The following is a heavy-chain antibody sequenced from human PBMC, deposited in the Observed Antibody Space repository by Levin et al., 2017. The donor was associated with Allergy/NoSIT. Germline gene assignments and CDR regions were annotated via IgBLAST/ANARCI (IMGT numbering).Heavy chain of an antibody. V-gene: IGHV4-31*03. CDR1: GDSIRIGGYY. CDR3: ARELIQRGFDY. D-gene: IGHD1-1*01. J-gene: IGHJ4*02. Sequence: SQTLSLTCTVSGDSIRIGGYYWTWTRQHPGRGLEWIGYIYHDGGTYYNPSLKSRVIISMDTSKNQFSLKVSSVTAADTAVYYCARELIQRGFDYWGQGTLVTVSS. CDR2: IYHDGGT.